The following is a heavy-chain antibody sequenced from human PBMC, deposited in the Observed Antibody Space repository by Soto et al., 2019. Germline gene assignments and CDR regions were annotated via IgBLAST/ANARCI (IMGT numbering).Heavy chain of an antibody. D-gene: IGHD5-18*01. CDR2: IYTSGST. CDR3: ARDGSRYSYLDY. CDR1: GGSISSYY. J-gene: IGHJ4*02. Sequence: QVQLQESGPGLVKPSETLSLTCTVSGGSISSYYWSWIRQPAGKGLEWIGRIYTSGSTNYNPSRKSRVTMSVDTAKNQCSLKLSSVTAAGTAVYYCARDGSRYSYLDYWGQGTLVTVSS. V-gene: IGHV4-4*07.